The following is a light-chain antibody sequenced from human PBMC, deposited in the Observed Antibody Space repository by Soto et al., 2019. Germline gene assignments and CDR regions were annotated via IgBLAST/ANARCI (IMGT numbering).Light chain of an antibody. Sequence: QPVLTQPPSASGTPGQTVTTSCSGSSSNIGSAYIYWYQHLPGTAPKLLIYRNNQRPSGVPDRFSASNSGTSASLAISGLRSEDDADYYCAAWDDSLVVFGGGTKLTVL. CDR1: SSNIGSAY. V-gene: IGLV1-47*01. J-gene: IGLJ2*01. CDR3: AAWDDSLVV. CDR2: RNN.